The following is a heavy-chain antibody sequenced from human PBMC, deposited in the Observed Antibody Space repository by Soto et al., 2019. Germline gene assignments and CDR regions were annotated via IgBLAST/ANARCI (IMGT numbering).Heavy chain of an antibody. D-gene: IGHD3-16*01. CDR3: AKDRVESGLGEVDY. CDR2: ISYDGSKK. V-gene: IGHV3-30*18. CDR1: GFTFSTNG. Sequence: QVQLVESGGGVVQPGRSLRLSCAASGFTFSTNGMHWVRQAPGKGLEWVAVISYDGSKKYYADSVKGRLTISRDNSKNTLYLQTNSLRAEDTAVYYCAKDRVESGLGEVDYRGQGTLVTVSS. J-gene: IGHJ4*02.